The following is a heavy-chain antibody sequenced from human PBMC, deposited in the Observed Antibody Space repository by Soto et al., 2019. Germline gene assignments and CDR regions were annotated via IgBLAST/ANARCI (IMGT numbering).Heavy chain of an antibody. Sequence: PGGSLRVSCSASGFTVSSNYMSWVRQAPGKGLEWVSVIYSGGSTYYADSVKGRFTISRDNSKNTLYLQMNSLRAEDTAVYYCARGLVDTAMVNYYYYYGMDVWGQGTTVTVS. CDR3: ARGLVDTAMVNYYYYYGMDV. V-gene: IGHV3-53*01. J-gene: IGHJ6*02. CDR2: IYSGGST. D-gene: IGHD5-18*01. CDR1: GFTVSSNY.